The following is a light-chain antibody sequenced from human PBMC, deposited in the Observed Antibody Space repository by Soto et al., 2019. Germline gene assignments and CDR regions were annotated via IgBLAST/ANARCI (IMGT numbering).Light chain of an antibody. J-gene: IGKJ1*01. V-gene: IGKV1-5*01. CDR1: QSISNW. CDR2: DAS. CDR3: QQYNRYST. Sequence: DIQMTQSPSTLSGSVGDRVTITCRASQSISNWLAWYQQKPGKAPKLLIYDASNLESGVPSRFSGSGSGTEFILTINSLQTDDFATYYCQQYNRYSTFGQGTKVDIK.